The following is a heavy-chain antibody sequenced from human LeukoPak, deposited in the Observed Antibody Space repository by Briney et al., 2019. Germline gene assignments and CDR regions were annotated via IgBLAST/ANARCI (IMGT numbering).Heavy chain of an antibody. D-gene: IGHD1-26*01. CDR1: GFTVSSNY. CDR2: IYSGGST. Sequence: GGSLRLSCAASGFTVSSNYMSWVRQAPGKGLEWVSVIYSGGSTYYADSVKGRLTISRDNSKNTLYLQMNSLRAEDTAVYYCAKIVGATSQYFDYWGQGTLVTVSS. CDR3: AKIVGATSQYFDY. V-gene: IGHV3-53*05. J-gene: IGHJ4*02.